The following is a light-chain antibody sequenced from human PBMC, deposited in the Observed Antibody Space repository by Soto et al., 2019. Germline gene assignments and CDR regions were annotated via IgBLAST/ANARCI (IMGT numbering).Light chain of an antibody. CDR2: GAS. Sequence: EIVMTQSPATLSVSPGERATLSCRASQSVSSSQVAWYQQKPGQAPRLLIYGASSRATGIPDRFSGVGSETDFTLTISRLEPEDFAVYYCQQYDTSPPTFGQGTKLEIK. CDR1: QSVSSSQ. J-gene: IGKJ2*01. V-gene: IGKV3-20*01. CDR3: QQYDTSPPT.